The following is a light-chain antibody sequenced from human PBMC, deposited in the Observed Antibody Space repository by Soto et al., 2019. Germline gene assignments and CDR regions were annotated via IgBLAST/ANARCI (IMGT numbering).Light chain of an antibody. V-gene: IGKV3-15*01. J-gene: IGKJ1*01. Sequence: EIVMTQSPATLSVSPGERATLSCRASQSVSSNLAWYQQKPGQAPRLLIYGASTRATGIPARFSGSGSGTAFTLTISSLQSEDFEVYYCEQYNNWPWTFGQETKVEIK. CDR2: GAS. CDR3: EQYNNWPWT. CDR1: QSVSSN.